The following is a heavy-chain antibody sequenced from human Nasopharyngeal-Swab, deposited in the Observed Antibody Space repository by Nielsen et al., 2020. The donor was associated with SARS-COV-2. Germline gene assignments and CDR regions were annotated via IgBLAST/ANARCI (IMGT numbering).Heavy chain of an antibody. V-gene: IGHV3-9*01. CDR2: ISWNSAHI. J-gene: IGHJ4*02. Sequence: SLKISCAASGFTFDDYAMHWVRQAPGKGLEWVSCISWNSAHIVYADSVKGRFTISRDNAKNSLYLQMNSLRAEDTALYYCAKDSNYGGHRGAFDYWGQGTLVSVSS. D-gene: IGHD4-23*01. CDR1: GFTFDDYA. CDR3: AKDSNYGGHRGAFDY.